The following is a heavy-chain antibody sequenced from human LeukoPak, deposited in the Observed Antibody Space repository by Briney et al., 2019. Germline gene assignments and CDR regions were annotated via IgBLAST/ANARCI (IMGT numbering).Heavy chain of an antibody. D-gene: IGHD3-16*02. V-gene: IGHV4-34*01. CDR3: ARHYVWGSYRTYYFDY. J-gene: IGHJ4*02. Sequence: PSETLSLTCAVYGVSFSGYYWSWIRQPPGKGLEWVGEINHSGSTNYNPSLKSRVTISVDTSKNQFSLKLSSVTAADTAVYYCARHYVWGSYRTYYFDYWGQGILVTVSS. CDR1: GVSFSGYY. CDR2: INHSGST.